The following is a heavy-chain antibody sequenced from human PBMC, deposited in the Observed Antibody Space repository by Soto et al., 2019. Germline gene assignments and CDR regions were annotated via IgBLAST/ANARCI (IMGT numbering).Heavy chain of an antibody. CDR3: ARHFRTMKLLWFGELLEGPPYYYGMDV. V-gene: IGHV4-39*01. CDR1: GGSISSSSYY. Sequence: QLQLQESGPGLVKPSETLSLTCTVSGGSISSSSYYWGWIRQPPGKGLEWIGSIYYSGSTYYNPSLKSRVTISVDTSKNQFSLKLSSVTAADTAVYYCARHFRTMKLLWFGELLEGPPYYYGMDVWGQGTTVTVSS. CDR2: IYYSGST. D-gene: IGHD3-10*01. J-gene: IGHJ6*02.